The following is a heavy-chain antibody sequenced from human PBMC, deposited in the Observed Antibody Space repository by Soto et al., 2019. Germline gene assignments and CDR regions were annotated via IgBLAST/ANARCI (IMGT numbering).Heavy chain of an antibody. CDR3: TKGYGGGIYYWFDS. D-gene: IGHD1-26*01. J-gene: IGHJ5*01. CDR2: ISGSGDSS. CDR1: GFTFNNYA. V-gene: IGHV3-23*01. Sequence: PGGSLRLSCAASGFTFNNYAMIWVRQAPGKGLEWVSIISGSGDSSYYADSVKGRFAISRDISKNTLYLQMNSLRADDTAVYFCTKGYGGGIYYWFDSWGQGTLVTVSS.